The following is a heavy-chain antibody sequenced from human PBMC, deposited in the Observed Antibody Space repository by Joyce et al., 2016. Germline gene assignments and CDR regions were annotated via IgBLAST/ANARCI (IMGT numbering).Heavy chain of an antibody. CDR1: GFTFTNYW. CDR3: GTVFEY. CDR2: VDSDGSGT. Sequence: EVQLVESGGGSLQPGGSLRLSCAASGFTFTNYWMHWVRQAPGKGVVWVARVDSDGSGTSYADSVKGRFTISRDNAKNMVYLQMNSLRPEDTAVYYCGTVFEYWGRGALVTVSS. V-gene: IGHV3-74*01. J-gene: IGHJ4*02.